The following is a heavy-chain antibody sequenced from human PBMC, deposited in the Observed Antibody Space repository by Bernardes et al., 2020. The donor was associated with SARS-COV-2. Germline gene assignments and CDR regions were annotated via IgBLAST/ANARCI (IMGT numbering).Heavy chain of an antibody. CDR2: IYNSGST. J-gene: IGHJ5*02. D-gene: IGHD3-22*01. CDR3: ARWYDSSAYSWLDP. V-gene: IGHV4-59*01. CDR1: GGSISRYS. Sequence: LSPTSTGSGGSISRYSWGWIRPPPGKGLEWIGYIYNSGSTNYNPSLESRVTISIDTSKNQFSLKLSSVTAADTAVYYCARWYDSSAYSWLDPWGQGTLVTVSS.